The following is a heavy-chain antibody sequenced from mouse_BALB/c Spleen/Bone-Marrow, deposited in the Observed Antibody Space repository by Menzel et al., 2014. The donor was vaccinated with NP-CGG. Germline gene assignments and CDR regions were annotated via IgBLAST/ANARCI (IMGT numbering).Heavy chain of an antibody. V-gene: IGHV1-18*01. J-gene: IGHJ4*01. D-gene: IGHD1-1*01. CDR3: ARSGYGRYAMDY. Sequence: EVKLVESGPELVKPGASMKISCKASGYSFTGYTMNWVKQSHGKNLEWIGLINPYNGGIRYNQKFKGKATLTVDKSSSTAYMELLSLTSEDSAVYYCARSGYGRYAMDYWGQGTSVSVSS. CDR2: INPYNGGI. CDR1: GYSFTGYT.